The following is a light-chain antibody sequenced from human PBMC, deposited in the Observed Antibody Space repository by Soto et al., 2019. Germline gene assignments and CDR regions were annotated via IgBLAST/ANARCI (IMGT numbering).Light chain of an antibody. CDR1: QSVSSSF. CDR2: GAS. J-gene: IGKJ4*01. CDR3: QQFGSSPPALT. Sequence: EIVLTQSPGTLPLSPGERATLSCRASQSVSSSFLTWYQQKPGQAPRLLIYGASTRATGIPDRFSGSGSGTDFTLTISRLEPEDFAEYYCQQFGSSPPALTFGGGTKVEIK. V-gene: IGKV3-20*01.